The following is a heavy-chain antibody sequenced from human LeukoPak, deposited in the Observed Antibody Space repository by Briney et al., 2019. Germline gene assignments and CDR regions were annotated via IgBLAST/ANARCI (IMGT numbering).Heavy chain of an antibody. J-gene: IGHJ4*02. CDR2: ISGSGGST. CDR3: ARGRSGSYGFFDY. CDR1: GGSISSSSYY. Sequence: ETLSLTCTVSGGSISSSSYYWGWVRQAPGKGLEWVSAISGSGGSTYYADSVKGRFTIPRDNSKNTLYLQMNSLRAEDTAVYYCARGRSGSYGFFDYWSLGNLVTVSS. D-gene: IGHD3-10*01. V-gene: IGHV3-23*01.